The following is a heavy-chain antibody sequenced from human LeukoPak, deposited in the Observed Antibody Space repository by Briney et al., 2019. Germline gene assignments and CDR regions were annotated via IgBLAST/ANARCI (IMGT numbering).Heavy chain of an antibody. J-gene: IGHJ5*01. Sequence: GGSLRLSCAASGITVNSNYMSWVRQAPGKGLEWVSVIYEDGNTYYADSVRGRFTISRDISKNTVSLQMDSLRAEDTAVYYCARMFGYCTSIGCFPGIVSKKFDSWGQGTVVTVSS. CDR1: GITVNSNY. CDR2: IYEDGNT. CDR3: ARMFGYCTSIGCFPGIVSKKFDS. D-gene: IGHD2-2*03. V-gene: IGHV3-53*01.